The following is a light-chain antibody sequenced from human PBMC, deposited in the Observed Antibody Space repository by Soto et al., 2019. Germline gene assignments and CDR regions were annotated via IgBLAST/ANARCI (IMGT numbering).Light chain of an antibody. J-gene: IGKJ4*01. CDR2: GAS. CDR3: HQYNKWPSFT. V-gene: IGKV3-15*01. Sequence: EIVMTQSPATLSVSPGERATLSCRASQSVSSNLAWYQQKPGQAPMLLMYGASTRATGIPDRFSGSGSGTEFTLTISSLQSEDFAVYYCHQYNKWPSFTFGGGTKVEIK. CDR1: QSVSSN.